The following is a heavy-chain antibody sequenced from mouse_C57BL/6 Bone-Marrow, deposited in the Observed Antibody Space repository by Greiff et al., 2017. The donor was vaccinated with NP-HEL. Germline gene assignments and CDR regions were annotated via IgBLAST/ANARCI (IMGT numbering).Heavy chain of an antibody. CDR2: INPNNGGT. V-gene: IGHV1-26*01. J-gene: IGHJ3*01. CDR1: GYTFTDYY. Sequence: EVQLQQSGPELVKPGASVKISCKASGYTFTDYYMNWVKQSHGKSLEWIGDINPNNGGTSYNQKFKGKATLTVDKSSSTAYMELRSLTSEDSAVYYCARSPYYYGSIFAYWGQGTLVTVSA. D-gene: IGHD1-1*01. CDR3: ARSPYYYGSIFAY.